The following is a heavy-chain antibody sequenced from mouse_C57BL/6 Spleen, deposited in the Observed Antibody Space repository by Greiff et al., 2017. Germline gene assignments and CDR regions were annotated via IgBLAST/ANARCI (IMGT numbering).Heavy chain of an antibody. V-gene: IGHV1-55*01. J-gene: IGHJ2*01. CDR2: IYPGSGST. CDR1: GYTFTSYW. Sequence: VQLQQPGAELVKPGASVKMSCKASGYTFTSYWITWVKQRPGQGLEWIGDIYPGSGSTNYNEKFKGKATLTSDTSSSTAYMQLSSLTSEDSAISFCAREGEGVGYWGQGTTLTVSS. CDR3: AREGEGVGY.